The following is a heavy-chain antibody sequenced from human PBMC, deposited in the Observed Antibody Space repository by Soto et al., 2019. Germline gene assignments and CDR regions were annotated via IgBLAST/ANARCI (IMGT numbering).Heavy chain of an antibody. V-gene: IGHV1-2*04. CDR2: INPNSGGT. CDR3: ARGSSWYAPQFTSLFDY. Sequence: QVQLVQSGAEVKKPGASVKVSCKASGYAFTGYYMHWVRQAPGQGLEWMGWINPNSGGTNYAQKFQGWVTMTRDTSISTAYMELSRLRSDDTAVYYCARGSSWYAPQFTSLFDYWGQGTLVTVSS. D-gene: IGHD6-13*01. CDR1: GYAFTGYY. J-gene: IGHJ4*02.